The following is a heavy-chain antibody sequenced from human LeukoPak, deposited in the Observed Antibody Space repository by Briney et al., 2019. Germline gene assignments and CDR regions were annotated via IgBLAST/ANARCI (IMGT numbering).Heavy chain of an antibody. D-gene: IGHD3-9*01. Sequence: GGSLRLSCVASGFNLSSHWMNWVRQPPGKGLQWVSHINVGGSDTDYADSVRGRFTISRDNARNTVYLQMNTLRAEDTAVYYCVRDGSGYPPFDLWGQGNLVTVSS. CDR2: INVGGSDT. J-gene: IGHJ5*02. V-gene: IGHV3-74*01. CDR3: VRDGSGYPPFDL. CDR1: GFNLSSHW.